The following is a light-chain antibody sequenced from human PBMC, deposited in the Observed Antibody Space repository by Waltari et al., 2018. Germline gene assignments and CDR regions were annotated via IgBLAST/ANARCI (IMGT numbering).Light chain of an antibody. J-gene: IGLJ3*02. CDR1: SSDVGGYNI. Sequence: QSALTQPASVSGSPGQSITISCTGTSSDVGGYNIVSWYQQTPGKAPKVMIYEVNKRPSGVSNRFPGSKSGNTASLTISGLQTEDEADYYCCSYAGSNTWVFGGGTKLTVL. V-gene: IGLV2-23*02. CDR3: CSYAGSNTWV. CDR2: EVN.